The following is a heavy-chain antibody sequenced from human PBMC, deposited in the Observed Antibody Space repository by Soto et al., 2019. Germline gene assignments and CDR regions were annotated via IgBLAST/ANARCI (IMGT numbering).Heavy chain of an antibody. V-gene: IGHV3-23*01. D-gene: IGHD6-19*01. CDR3: AKDRLIRHSRLTKDPSAGTCFDY. J-gene: IGHJ4*02. CDR1: GFTFSSYA. Sequence: GGSLRLSCAASGFTFSSYAMSWVRQAPGKGLEWVSAISGSGGSTYYADSLKGRFTISRDNSKNTLYLQMNSLRAEDTAVYYCAKDRLIRHSRLTKDPSAGTCFDYWGQGTLVTVSS. CDR2: ISGSGGST.